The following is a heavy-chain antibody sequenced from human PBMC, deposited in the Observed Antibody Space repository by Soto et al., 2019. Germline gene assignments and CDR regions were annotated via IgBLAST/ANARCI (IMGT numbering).Heavy chain of an antibody. CDR2: IYWDDDK. D-gene: IGHD3-3*01. CDR1: GFSLSTSGVG. J-gene: IGHJ5*02. Sequence: QITLKESGPTLVKPTQTLTLTCTFSGFSLSTSGVGVGWIRQPPGKALEWLALIYWDDDKRYSPSLKSRLTITKDTSKNRVVLTMTNMDPVDTATYYCAHNSDFWSGYYRGWFEPWGQGTLVTVSS. V-gene: IGHV2-5*02. CDR3: AHNSDFWSGYYRGWFEP.